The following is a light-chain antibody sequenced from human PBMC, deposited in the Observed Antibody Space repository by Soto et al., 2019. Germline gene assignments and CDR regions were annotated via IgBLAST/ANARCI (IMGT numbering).Light chain of an antibody. CDR3: CLYLGGTSV. CDR2: EDD. CDR1: SGDVGNYNL. Sequence: QSALTQPASVSRSPGQSITISCSGVSGDVGNYNLVSWYQQYPGKAPALLIYEDDKRPSGVSNRFSGSKSDSTASLTISGLQAEDEADYYCCLYLGGTSVFGGGTQLTVL. J-gene: IGLJ7*01. V-gene: IGLV2-23*01.